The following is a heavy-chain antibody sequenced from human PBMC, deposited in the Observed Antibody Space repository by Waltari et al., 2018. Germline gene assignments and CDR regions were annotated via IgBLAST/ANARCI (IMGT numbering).Heavy chain of an antibody. J-gene: IGHJ4*02. D-gene: IGHD2-21*01. V-gene: IGHV4-4*07. CDR3: ARDNRRVKGFDY. CDR2: IYIGGRT. CDR1: GGSISSYY. Sequence: QVQLQESGPGLVKPSETLSLTCTVSGGSISSYYCSWIRQPAGKGLELIGRIYIGGRTNYNPSLRGRVPMSVSTSKNQFSLMLTSVTAADTAVYYCARDNRRVKGFDYWGQGTLVTFSS.